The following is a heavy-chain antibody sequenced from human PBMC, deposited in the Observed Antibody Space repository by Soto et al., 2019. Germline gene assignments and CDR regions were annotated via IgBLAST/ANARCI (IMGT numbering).Heavy chain of an antibody. CDR3: ARGSSDWLPYFDY. D-gene: IGHD3-9*01. CDR2: INSANGNT. V-gene: IGHV1-3*01. J-gene: IGHJ4*02. CDR1: ESDG. Sequence: ASVKVSSKVSESDGITWVRQAPGQSLEWMGWINSANGNTKYSQKFKGRATITRDTSASTAYMELSSLRSEDTAVYFCARGSSDWLPYFDYWGQGSLVTVSS.